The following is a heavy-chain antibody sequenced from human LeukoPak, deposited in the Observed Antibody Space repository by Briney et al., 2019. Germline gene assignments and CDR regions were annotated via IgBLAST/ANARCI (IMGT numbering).Heavy chain of an antibody. V-gene: IGHV4-34*01. CDR2: INHSGGT. CDR1: GGTFSGYY. J-gene: IGHJ4*02. Sequence: PSETLSLTCAVYGGTFSGYYWSWIRQPPGQGLEWIGEINHSGGTTYNPSLKSRVTISVDTSKNQFSLKLSSVTAADTAVYYCARARNYAWNFDYWGQGTLVTVSS. CDR3: ARARNYAWNFDY. D-gene: IGHD1-7*01.